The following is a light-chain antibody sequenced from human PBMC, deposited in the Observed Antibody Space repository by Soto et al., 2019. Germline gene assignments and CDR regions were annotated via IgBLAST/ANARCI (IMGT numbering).Light chain of an antibody. J-gene: IGLJ1*01. Sequence: QSVLTQPASVSGSPGQSITVSCTGASGDVGNYKFVSWYQQHPGKAPKLIIFEVDKRPSGVSDRFSGSKSGNTASLTVSGLQAEDEADYYCCSYSGRSTFVFGTGTKLTVL. CDR1: SGDVGNYKF. CDR2: EVD. CDR3: CSYSGRSTFV. V-gene: IGLV2-23*02.